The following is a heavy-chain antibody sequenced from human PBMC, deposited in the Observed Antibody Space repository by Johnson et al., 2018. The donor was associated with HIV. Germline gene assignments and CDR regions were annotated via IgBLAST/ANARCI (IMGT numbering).Heavy chain of an antibody. CDR1: GFTFSSYA. CDR3: ANTLRPELRRGDAFDI. D-gene: IGHD1-7*01. CDR2: ISYDGSNK. V-gene: IGHV3-30-3*01. J-gene: IGHJ3*02. Sequence: QVQLVESGGGVVQPGRSLRLSCAASGFTFSSYAMHWVRQAPGKGLEWVAVISYDGSNKYYADSVKGRFTISRDNYKNTLYLQMNSLTAEETAVYYCANTLRPELRRGDAFDIWGQGTMVTVSS.